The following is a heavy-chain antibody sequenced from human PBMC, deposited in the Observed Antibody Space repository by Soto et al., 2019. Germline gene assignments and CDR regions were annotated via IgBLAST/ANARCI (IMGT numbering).Heavy chain of an antibody. Sequence: QVQLQESGPGLVKPSETLSLTCTVSGGSISSYYWSWIRQPPGKGLEWIGYIYYSGSTNYNPALKIRLTLSLDTSKNQFALKLSSVPAADPAVYYCARTKETGYSNWFDPWGQGTLVPVSS. CDR1: GGSISSYY. D-gene: IGHD6-13*01. V-gene: IGHV4-59*08. J-gene: IGHJ5*02. CDR3: ARTKETGYSNWFDP. CDR2: IYYSGST.